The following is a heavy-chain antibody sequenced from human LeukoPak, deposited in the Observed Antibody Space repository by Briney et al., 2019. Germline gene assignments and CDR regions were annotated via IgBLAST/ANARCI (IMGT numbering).Heavy chain of an antibody. D-gene: IGHD3-10*01. J-gene: IGHJ4*02. CDR1: GFTFSSYA. Sequence: GRSLRLSCAASGFTFSSYAMHWVCQAPGKGLEWVAVISYDGGNTYYADSVKGRFTISRDNSKNTLYLQLNSLRAEDTAVYYCARDSTYYYGSGSSGPHYFDYWGQGTLVTVSS. CDR3: ARDSTYYYGSGSSGPHYFDY. V-gene: IGHV3-30*01. CDR2: ISYDGGNT.